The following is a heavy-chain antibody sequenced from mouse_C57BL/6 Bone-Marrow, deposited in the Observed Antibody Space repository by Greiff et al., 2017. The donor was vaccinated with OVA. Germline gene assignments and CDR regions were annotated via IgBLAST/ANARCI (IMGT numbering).Heavy chain of an antibody. J-gene: IGHJ2*01. V-gene: IGHV5-4*01. CDR1: GFTFSSYA. Sequence: EVKVVESGGGLVKPGGSLKLSCAASGFTFSSYAMSWVRQTPEKRLEWVATISDGGSYTYYPDNVKGRFTISRDNAKNNLYLQMSHLKSEDTAMYYCAREGLPLIFGYWGQGTTLTVSS. CDR3: AREGLPLIFGY. CDR2: ISDGGSYT. D-gene: IGHD5-5*01.